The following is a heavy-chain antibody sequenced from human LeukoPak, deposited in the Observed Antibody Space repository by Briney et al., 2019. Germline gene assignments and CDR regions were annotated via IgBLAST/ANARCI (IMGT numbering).Heavy chain of an antibody. D-gene: IGHD3-9*01. CDR2: ISYDGSNK. V-gene: IGHV3-30*04. CDR3: ARDSSGWLLYYFDY. J-gene: IGHJ4*02. Sequence: GGSLRLSCAASGFTFSSYAMHWVRQAPGKGLEWVAVISYDGSNKYYADSVKGRFTISRDNSKNTLYLQMNSLRAEDTAVYYCARDSSGWLLYYFDYWGQGTLVTVSS. CDR1: GFTFSSYA.